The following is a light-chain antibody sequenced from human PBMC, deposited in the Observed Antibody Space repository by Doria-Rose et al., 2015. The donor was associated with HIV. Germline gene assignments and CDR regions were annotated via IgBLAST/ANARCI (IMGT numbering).Light chain of an antibody. Sequence: DIRVTQSPSSLSASVRDRVTITCRASQGISTYLNWYQHKPGKGPKRLIYAASTLQSGVPSRFSGRGSGRDFTLTISSLQPEDFATYYCQQSYSSPWTFGPGTKVETK. CDR1: QGISTY. V-gene: IGKV1-39*01. J-gene: IGKJ1*01. CDR2: AAS. CDR3: QQSYSSPWT.